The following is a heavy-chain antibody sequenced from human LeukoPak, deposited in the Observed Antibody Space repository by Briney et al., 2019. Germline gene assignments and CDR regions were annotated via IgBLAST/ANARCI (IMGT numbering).Heavy chain of an antibody. Sequence: SETLSLNCTVSGGSITTSNYYWGWVRQPPGKGLEWIGSIYYTGSTYYSPSLKSRVIISVDTSKNQFSLKLTSVTAADTAVYYCAHYPYGLFGEYLQHWGQGTLVIVSS. CDR2: IYYTGST. V-gene: IGHV4-39*07. CDR3: AHYPYGLFGEYLQH. D-gene: IGHD3-10*01. CDR1: GGSITTSNYY. J-gene: IGHJ1*01.